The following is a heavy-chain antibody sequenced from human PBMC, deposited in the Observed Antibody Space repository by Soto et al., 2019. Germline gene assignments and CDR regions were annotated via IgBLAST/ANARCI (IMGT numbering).Heavy chain of an antibody. Sequence: SETLSVTCAVSGGSTRSSNWWSWVRQPPGKGLEWIGEIYHSGSTYYNPSLKSRVTISVDKSKNQFSLKLSSVTAADTAVYYCASVAKTINWPDNWGQGTLVT. J-gene: IGHJ5*02. V-gene: IGHV4-4*02. CDR2: IYHSGST. CDR1: GGSTRSSNW. CDR3: ASVAKTINWPDN.